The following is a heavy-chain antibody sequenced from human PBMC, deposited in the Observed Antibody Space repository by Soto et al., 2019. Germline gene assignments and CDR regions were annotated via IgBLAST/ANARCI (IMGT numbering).Heavy chain of an antibody. V-gene: IGHV1-18*04. CDR3: ARGSSSWYDYYYYGMDV. D-gene: IGHD6-13*01. CDR2: ISAYNGNT. J-gene: IGHJ6*02. CDR1: GYTFTSYG. Sequence: ASVKVSCKASGYTFTSYGISWVRQAPGQGLEWMGWISAYNGNTNYAQKLQGSVTMTTDTSTSTAYMELRSLRSDDTAVYYCARGSSSWYDYYYYGMDVWGQGTTVTVSS.